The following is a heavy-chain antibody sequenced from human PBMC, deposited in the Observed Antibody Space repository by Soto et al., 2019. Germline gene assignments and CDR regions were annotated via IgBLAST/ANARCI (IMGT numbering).Heavy chain of an antibody. CDR3: ARDSGYSYGPFDY. CDR1: GFTFSSYS. V-gene: IGHV3-48*01. CDR2: ISSSSSTI. Sequence: EVQLVESGGGLVQRGGSLRLSCAASGFTFSSYSMNWVRQAPGKGLEWVSYISSSSSTIYYADSVKGRFTISRDNAKNSLYLQMNSLRAEDTAVYYCARDSGYSYGPFDYWGQGTLVTVSS. D-gene: IGHD5-18*01. J-gene: IGHJ4*02.